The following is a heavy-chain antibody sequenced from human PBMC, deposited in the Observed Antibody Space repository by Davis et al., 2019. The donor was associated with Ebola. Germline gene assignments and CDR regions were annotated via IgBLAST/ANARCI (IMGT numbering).Heavy chain of an antibody. V-gene: IGHV1-18*04. CDR1: GYTFTSYG. CDR3: ARSPLGVAVKNWFDP. J-gene: IGHJ5*02. Sequence: ASVKVSCKASGYTFTSYGINWVRQAPGQGLEWMGWMNPNSGNTGYAQKLQGRVTMTTDTSTSTAYMELRSLRSDDTAVYYCARSPLGVAVKNWFDPWGQGTLVTVSS. D-gene: IGHD2-15*01. CDR2: MNPNSGNT.